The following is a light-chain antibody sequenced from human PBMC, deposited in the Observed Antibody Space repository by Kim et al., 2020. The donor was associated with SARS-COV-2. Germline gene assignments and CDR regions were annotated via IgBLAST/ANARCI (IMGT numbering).Light chain of an antibody. J-gene: IGLJ2*01. V-gene: IGLV2-14*02. CDR1: THNDETYRQ. CDR2: EGY. CDR3: YSYIGSNTWL. Sequence: GQSITITCTGNTHNDETYRQFAWYQQHPDKAPQHRIYEGYKRPSGISDRFAGSKSGNTASLAIYGRQAADEATYHCYSYIGSNTWLFGGGTQLTVL.